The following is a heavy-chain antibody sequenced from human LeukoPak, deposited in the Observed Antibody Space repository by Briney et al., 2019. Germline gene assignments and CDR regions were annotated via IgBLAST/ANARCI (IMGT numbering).Heavy chain of an antibody. CDR2: INHSGST. CDR3: ARDRYYGSGSYYNPRRGYFDY. J-gene: IGHJ4*02. V-gene: IGHV4-34*01. Sequence: SETLSLTXAVYGGSFSGYYWSWIRQSPGKGLEWIGEINHSGSTNYNPSLKSRVTISVDTSKNQFSLKLSSVTAADTAVYYCARDRYYGSGSYYNPRRGYFDYWGQGTLVTVSS. CDR1: GGSFSGYY. D-gene: IGHD3-10*01.